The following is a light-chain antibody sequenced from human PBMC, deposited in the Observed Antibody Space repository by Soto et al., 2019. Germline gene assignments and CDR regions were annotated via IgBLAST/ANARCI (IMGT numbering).Light chain of an antibody. V-gene: IGKV3-15*01. CDR1: QSVTNN. Sequence: EIVMTQSPVTLPVSPGERATLSCRASQSVTNNLAWYQQKPGQAPRLLIYAASTRATGIPVRFSGSGSGTESTLTISSLQSEDVAVYNSQQYNNGPSWTFGQGTKVEIK. J-gene: IGKJ1*01. CDR3: QQYNNGPSWT. CDR2: AAS.